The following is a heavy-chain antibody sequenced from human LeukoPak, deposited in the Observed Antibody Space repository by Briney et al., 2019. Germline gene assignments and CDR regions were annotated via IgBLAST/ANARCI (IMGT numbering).Heavy chain of an antibody. CDR1: GFTVSSNY. J-gene: IGHJ4*02. CDR3: ARGNTMIVVVPLDY. V-gene: IGHV3-66*01. D-gene: IGHD3-22*01. Sequence: GGSLRLSCAASGFTVSSNYMSWVRQAPGKGLEWVSVIYSGGSTYYADSVKGRFTISRDNSKNTLYLQMNSLRAEDTAVYYCARGNTMIVVVPLDYWGQGTLVTVSS. CDR2: IYSGGST.